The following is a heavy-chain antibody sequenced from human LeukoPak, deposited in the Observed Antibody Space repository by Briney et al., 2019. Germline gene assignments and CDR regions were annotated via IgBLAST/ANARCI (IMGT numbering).Heavy chain of an antibody. CDR2: ISYDGSNK. Sequence: PGGSLRLSCAASGFTFSIYWMNWVRQAPGKGLEWVAVISYDGSNKYYADSVKGRFTISRDNSKNTLYLQMNSLRAEDTAVYYCARWRRITMVRGPQGWFDPWGQGTLVTVSS. CDR1: GFTFSIYW. D-gene: IGHD3-10*01. V-gene: IGHV3-30*03. J-gene: IGHJ5*02. CDR3: ARWRRITMVRGPQGWFDP.